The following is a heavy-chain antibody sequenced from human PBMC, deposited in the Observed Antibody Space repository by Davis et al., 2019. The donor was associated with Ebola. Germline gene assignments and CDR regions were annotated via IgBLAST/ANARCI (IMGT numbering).Heavy chain of an antibody. D-gene: IGHD6-13*01. V-gene: IGHV3-74*01. CDR3: ARGWGIAAAGIPGY. J-gene: IGHJ4*02. CDR1: GFTFSSYA. CDR2: INSDGSST. Sequence: HTGGSLRLSCAASGFTFSSYAMHWVRQAPGKGLVWVSRINSDGSSTSYADSVKGRFTISRDNAKNTLYLQMNSLRAEDTAVYYCARGWGIAAAGIPGYWGQGTLVTVSS.